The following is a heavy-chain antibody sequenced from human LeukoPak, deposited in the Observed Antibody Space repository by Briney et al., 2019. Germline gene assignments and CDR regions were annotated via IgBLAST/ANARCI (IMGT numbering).Heavy chain of an antibody. CDR2: LWYDESRT. CDR3: AKYSSSTNYYFGMDV. V-gene: IGHV3-33*06. D-gene: IGHD6-6*01. J-gene: IGHJ6*02. Sequence: GGSLRLSCAASGFSFSSYGMHWVRQAPGKGLEWVAVLWYDESRTNYVDSVMGRFTISRDNSKNTLYLQMNNLRAEDTALYYCAKYSSSTNYYFGMDVWGQGTTVTVSS. CDR1: GFSFSSYG.